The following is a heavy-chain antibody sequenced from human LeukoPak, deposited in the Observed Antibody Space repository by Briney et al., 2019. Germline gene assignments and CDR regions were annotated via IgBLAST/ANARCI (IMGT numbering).Heavy chain of an antibody. CDR1: GYTFTSYA. J-gene: IGHJ4*02. D-gene: IGHD4-17*01. CDR2: INPNTGNQ. CDR3: ARASYGDYPFDY. V-gene: IGHV7-4-1*02. Sequence: ASVKVSCKASGYTFTSYAMNWVRQAPGQGLEWMGWINPNTGNQTYAHAFTGRLVFSLDASVSTAYLQSSSLKAEDTAVYYCARASYGDYPFDYWGQGTLVTVSS.